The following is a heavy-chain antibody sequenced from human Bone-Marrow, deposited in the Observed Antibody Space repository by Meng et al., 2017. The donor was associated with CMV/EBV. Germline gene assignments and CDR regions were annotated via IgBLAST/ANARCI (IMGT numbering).Heavy chain of an antibody. CDR1: GFSVNSNY. CDR3: ASSSTTLYGMDV. D-gene: IGHD2-2*01. Sequence: GESLKISCVASGFSVNSNYMSWIRQAPGKGLEWVSSISSSSSYIYYADSVKGRFTISRDNAKNSLYLQMNSLRAEDTAVYYCASSSTTLYGMDVWGQGTTVTVSS. V-gene: IGHV3-21*01. J-gene: IGHJ6*02. CDR2: ISSSSSYI.